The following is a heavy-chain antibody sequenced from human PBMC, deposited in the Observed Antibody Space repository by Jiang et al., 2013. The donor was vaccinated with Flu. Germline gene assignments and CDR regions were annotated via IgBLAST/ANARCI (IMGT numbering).Heavy chain of an antibody. V-gene: IGHV1-2*04. D-gene: IGHD2-15*01. J-gene: IGHJ6*02. CDR2: INPNSGGT. Sequence: GAEVKKPGASVKVSCKASGYTFTGYYMHWVRQAPGQGLEWMGWINPNSGGTNYAQKFQGWVTMTRDTSISTAYMELSRLRSDDTAVYYCARGPPGEYIVVVVADYYYGMDVWGQGTTVTVSS. CDR1: GYTFTGYY. CDR3: ARGPPGEYIVVVVADYYYGMDV.